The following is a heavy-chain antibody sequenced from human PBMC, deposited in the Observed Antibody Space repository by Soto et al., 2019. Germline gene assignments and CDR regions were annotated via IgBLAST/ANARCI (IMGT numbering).Heavy chain of an antibody. V-gene: IGHV4-31*03. CDR2: IYYSGST. CDR3: ARARYGSGSYYN. Sequence: QVQLQESGPGLVKPSQTLSLTCTVSGGSISSGGYYWSWIRQHPGKGLEWIGYIYYSGSTYYNPSLQIRVTRSVDTSKNQFSLKLSSVTAADTAVYDCARARYGSGSYYNWGQGTLVTVSS. D-gene: IGHD3-10*01. J-gene: IGHJ4*02. CDR1: GGSISSGGYY.